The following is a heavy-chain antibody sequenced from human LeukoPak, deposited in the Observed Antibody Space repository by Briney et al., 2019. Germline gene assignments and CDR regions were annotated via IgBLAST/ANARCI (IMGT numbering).Heavy chain of an antibody. D-gene: IGHD6-19*01. J-gene: IGHJ5*02. Sequence: ADTLSLARTVSNGSMTNNYWSWVRQPPGKGREWSVYVYSSGSTIYIPSLKSRVTISIDTSKNQFSLKLSSVTAADTAVYYCARLAERYSSGWYESNWFDPWGQGTLVTVSS. V-gene: IGHV4-59*07. CDR2: VYSSGST. CDR3: ARLAERYSSGWYESNWFDP. CDR1: NGSMTNNY.